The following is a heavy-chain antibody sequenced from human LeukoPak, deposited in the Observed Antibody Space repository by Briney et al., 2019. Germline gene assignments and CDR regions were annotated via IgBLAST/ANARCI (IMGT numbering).Heavy chain of an antibody. CDR1: GGSISSYY. D-gene: IGHD3-10*01. J-gene: IGHJ4*02. CDR3: ARVAYGSASYYFDS. Sequence: SETLSLTCTVSGGSISSYYWSWIRQPPGKGLEWIGYIYYSGTTYYNPSLKSRVTISLDTSKNQFSLKLSPVTAADTAVYYCARVAYGSASYYFDSWGQGALVTVSS. CDR2: IYYSGTT. V-gene: IGHV4-59*01.